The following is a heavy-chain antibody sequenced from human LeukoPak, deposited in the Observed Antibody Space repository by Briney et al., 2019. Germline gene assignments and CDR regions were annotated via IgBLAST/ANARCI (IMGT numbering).Heavy chain of an antibody. CDR2: INYSGST. CDR1: GGSFSGYY. D-gene: IGHD3-10*01. Sequence: SETLSLTCAVYGGSFSGYYWSWIRQPPGKGLEWIGEINYSGSTNYNPSLKSRVTISVDTSKNQSSLKLSSVTAADTAVYYCARVSWWFGELLWGQGTLVTVSS. J-gene: IGHJ4*02. V-gene: IGHV4-34*01. CDR3: ARVSWWFGELL.